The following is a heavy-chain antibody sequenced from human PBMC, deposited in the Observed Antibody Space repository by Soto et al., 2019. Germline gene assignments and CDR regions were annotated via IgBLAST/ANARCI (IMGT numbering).Heavy chain of an antibody. CDR3: AARVYCRGGSCYSRGMDV. V-gene: IGHV5-51*07. CDR2: IYPDDSDT. Sequence: GESLKISCKGSGYSFTSYWIGWVHQMPGKGLEWMGIIYPDDSDTRYSPSFQGQVTISADKSISTAYLQWNSLKASDTAMYYCAARVYCRGGSCYSRGMDVWRQGTTVTVSS. J-gene: IGHJ6*02. D-gene: IGHD2-15*01. CDR1: GYSFTSYW.